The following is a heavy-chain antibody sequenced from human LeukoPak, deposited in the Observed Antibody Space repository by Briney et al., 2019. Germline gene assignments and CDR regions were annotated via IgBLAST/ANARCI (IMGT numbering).Heavy chain of an antibody. Sequence: PGGSLRLSCVASGFSFSTYGLHWVRQAPGKGLEWVAVISYNGDNKHYAESVKGRFTISRDNSKNTLYLQMNSLRAEDTAVYYCAKALTYYYFDYWGQGTLVTVSS. D-gene: IGHD1-26*01. V-gene: IGHV3-30*18. CDR1: GFSFSTYG. CDR3: AKALTYYYFDY. CDR2: ISYNGDNK. J-gene: IGHJ4*02.